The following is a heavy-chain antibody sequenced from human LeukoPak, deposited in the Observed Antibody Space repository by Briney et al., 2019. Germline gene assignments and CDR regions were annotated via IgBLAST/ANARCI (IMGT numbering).Heavy chain of an antibody. CDR2: IKQDGSEK. Sequence: GGSLRLSCVASGFTFSSYWMSWVRQAPGKGLEWVANIKQDGSEKYYVDSVKGRFTISRDNAKNSLYLQMNSLRAEDTAVYYCARDRLDSEFDYWGQGTLVTVSS. CDR1: GFTFSSYW. V-gene: IGHV3-7*03. J-gene: IGHJ4*02. CDR3: ARDRLDSEFDY. D-gene: IGHD2-2*03.